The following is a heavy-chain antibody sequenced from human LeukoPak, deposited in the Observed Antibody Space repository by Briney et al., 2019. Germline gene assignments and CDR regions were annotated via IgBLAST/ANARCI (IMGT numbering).Heavy chain of an antibody. CDR2: IWYDGSNK. Sequence: GGSLRLSCAASGFTFSSYGMHWVRQAPGKGLEWVAVIWYDGSNKYYADSVEGRFTISRDNSKNTLYLQMNSLRAEDTAVYYCARSPGVCSTSCYKIYYYYGMDVWGQGTTVTVSS. J-gene: IGHJ6*02. CDR3: ARSPGVCSTSCYKIYYYYGMDV. D-gene: IGHD2-2*02. CDR1: GFTFSSYG. V-gene: IGHV3-33*01.